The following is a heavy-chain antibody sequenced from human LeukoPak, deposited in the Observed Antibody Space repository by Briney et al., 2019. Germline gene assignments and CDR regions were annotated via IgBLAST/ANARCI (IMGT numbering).Heavy chain of an antibody. V-gene: IGHV3-23*01. CDR2: ISGSGGST. CDR1: GFTLSSYA. D-gene: IGHD3-9*01. Sequence: PGGSLRLSCAASGFTLSSYAMSWVRQAPGKGLEWVSAISGSGGSTYYADSVKGRFTISRDNSKNTLYLQMNSLRAEDTAVYYCAKERRRYDILTGDILPTPADYWGQGTLVTVSS. CDR3: AKERRRYDILTGDILPTPADY. J-gene: IGHJ4*02.